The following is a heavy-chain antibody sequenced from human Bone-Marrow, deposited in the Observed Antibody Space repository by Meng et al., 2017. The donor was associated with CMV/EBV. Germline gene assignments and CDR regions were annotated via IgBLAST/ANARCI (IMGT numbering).Heavy chain of an antibody. J-gene: IGHJ6*01. CDR3: ARGALYYDFWSGYYTGYYYYGMDV. Sequence: GESLKISCAASGFTFSSYWMSWVRQAPGKGLEWVANIKQDGSEKYYVDSVKGRFTISRDNAKNSLYLQMNSLRAEDTAVYYCARGALYYDFWSGYYTGYYYYGMDVWGQGPTVTVSS. CDR2: IKQDGSEK. CDR1: GFTFSSYW. V-gene: IGHV3-7*04. D-gene: IGHD3-3*01.